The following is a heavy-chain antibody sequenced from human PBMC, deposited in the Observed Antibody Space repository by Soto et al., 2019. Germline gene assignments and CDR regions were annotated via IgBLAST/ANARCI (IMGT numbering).Heavy chain of an antibody. CDR3: ARVERGTATTVVDAFDI. CDR1: GGFVSSGSYY. Sequence: SETLSLTCAVYGGFVSSGSYYWSWILQPPGKGQEWIGEMSHSGGTHFNPSLKSRVTISVDTSKNQFSLKMSSVTAADTALYYCARVERGTATTVVDAFDIWGPGTMVTVSS. CDR2: MSHSGGT. D-gene: IGHD1-1*01. V-gene: IGHV4-61*01. J-gene: IGHJ3*02.